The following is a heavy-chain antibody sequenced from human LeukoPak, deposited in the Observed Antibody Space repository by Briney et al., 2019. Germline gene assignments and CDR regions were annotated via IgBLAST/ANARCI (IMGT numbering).Heavy chain of an antibody. Sequence: SSETLSLTCAVYGGSFSGYYWSWTRQPPGKGLEWIGEINHSGSTNYNPSLKSRVTISVDTSKNQFSLKLSSVTAADTAVYYCARGVSYDYVWGSYRSQTFDYWGQGTLVTVSS. V-gene: IGHV4-34*01. CDR2: INHSGST. CDR3: ARGVSYDYVWGSYRSQTFDY. D-gene: IGHD3-16*02. J-gene: IGHJ4*02. CDR1: GGSFSGYY.